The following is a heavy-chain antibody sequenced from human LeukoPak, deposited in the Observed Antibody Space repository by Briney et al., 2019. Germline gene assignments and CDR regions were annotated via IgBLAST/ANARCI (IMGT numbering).Heavy chain of an antibody. CDR3: ARHPLYSSGWYIDY. V-gene: IGHV4-4*02. J-gene: IGHJ4*02. CDR2: IHHGGSI. CDR1: GFTFSSYW. Sequence: GSLRLSCAASGFTFSSYWMSWVRQPPGKGLEWIGEIHHGGSINYNPSLKSRVTISVDTSKNQFSLKLSSVTAADTAVYYCARHPLYSSGWYIDYWGQGTLVTVSS. D-gene: IGHD6-19*01.